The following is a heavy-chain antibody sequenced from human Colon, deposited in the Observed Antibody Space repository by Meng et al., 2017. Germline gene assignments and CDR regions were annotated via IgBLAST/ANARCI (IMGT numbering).Heavy chain of an antibody. J-gene: IGHJ4*02. CDR3: ASLPSMVYAILGPYYFDY. CDR2: ISYDGSNK. D-gene: IGHD2-8*01. V-gene: IGHV3-30*01. Sequence: GESLEISCAASGFTFSSYAMHWVRQAPGKGLEWVAVISYDGSNKYYADSVKGRFTISRDNSKNTLYLQMNSLRAEDTAVYYCASLPSMVYAILGPYYFDYWGQGTLVTVSS. CDR1: GFTFSSYA.